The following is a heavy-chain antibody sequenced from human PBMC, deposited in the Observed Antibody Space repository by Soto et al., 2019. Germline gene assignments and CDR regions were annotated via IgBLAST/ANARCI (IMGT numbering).Heavy chain of an antibody. CDR2: VRGNGDPP. CDR3: VKSRGGNNFDFFD. V-gene: IGHV3-64D*06. Sequence: GGSLRLSCSASGFTFGSYAMHWVRQAPGKGLEYVSGVRGNGDPPFYADSVKGRLTISRDNSKNTLYLQMSSLSADDTAVYYCVKSRGGNNFDFFDWGQGDLVTVSS. CDR1: GFTFGSYA. J-gene: IGHJ4*02. D-gene: IGHD5-12*01.